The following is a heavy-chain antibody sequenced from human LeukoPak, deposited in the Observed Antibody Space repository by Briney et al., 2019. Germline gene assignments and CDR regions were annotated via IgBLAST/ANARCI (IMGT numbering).Heavy chain of an antibody. CDR2: FDPEDGET. CDR3: ATVPPLPEVFDI. J-gene: IGHJ3*02. CDR1: GYTLTELS. D-gene: IGHD1-14*01. Sequence: ASVKVSCKVSGYTLTELSMHWVRQAPGKGLEWMGGFDPEDGETIYAQKFQGRVTMTEDTSTDTAYMELSSLRSEDTAVYYCATVPPLPEVFDIWGQGTMVTVSS. V-gene: IGHV1-24*01.